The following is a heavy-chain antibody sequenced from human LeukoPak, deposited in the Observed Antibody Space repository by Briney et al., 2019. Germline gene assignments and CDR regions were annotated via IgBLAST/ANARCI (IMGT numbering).Heavy chain of an antibody. D-gene: IGHD3-10*01. CDR3: AKDLELLWFGESSNEEYYFDY. V-gene: IGHV3-23*01. Sequence: GGSLRPSCAASGITLSSYSMSLVRQAPGKGPEWVSAISGSGCSTYYADSVKGRFTISRDNSKNTLYLQMNSLRAEDTAVYYCAKDLELLWFGESSNEEYYFDYWGQGTLVTVSS. CDR2: ISGSGCST. CDR1: GITLSSYS. J-gene: IGHJ4*02.